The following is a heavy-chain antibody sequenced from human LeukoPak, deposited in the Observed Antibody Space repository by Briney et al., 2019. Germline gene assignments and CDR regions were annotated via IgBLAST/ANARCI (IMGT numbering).Heavy chain of an antibody. V-gene: IGHV5-51*01. CDR2: IYAVDADT. J-gene: IGHJ4*02. Sequence: PGESLKISCKGSGYSLTSYWIGWVRQMPGKGLEWMGIIYAVDADTRYSPSFQGQVPISADKSISTAYLQWSSLKASDTAMYYCARHGAVPDYDILTGYYRGNQQMDYWGQGTLVPVSS. D-gene: IGHD3-9*01. CDR1: GYSLTSYW. CDR3: ARHGAVPDYDILTGYYRGNQQMDY.